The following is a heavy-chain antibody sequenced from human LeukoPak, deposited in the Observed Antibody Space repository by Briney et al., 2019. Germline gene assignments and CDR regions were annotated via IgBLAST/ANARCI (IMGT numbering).Heavy chain of an antibody. CDR2: ISSGSSCI. CDR1: GFTFSSYN. D-gene: IGHD4/OR15-4a*01. CDR3: ARYGGNAFDV. Sequence: GGSLRLSCAASGFTFSSYNMNWVRQAPGKGLEWVSSISSGSSCIYYADSVKGRFTISRDNAKNSLYLQMNSLRAEDTALYYCARYGGNAFDVWGQGTMVTVSS. V-gene: IGHV3-21*04. J-gene: IGHJ3*01.